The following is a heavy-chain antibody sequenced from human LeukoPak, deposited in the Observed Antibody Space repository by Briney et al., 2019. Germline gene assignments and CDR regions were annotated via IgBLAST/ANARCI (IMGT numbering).Heavy chain of an antibody. CDR2: IRSKANSYAT. D-gene: IGHD1-26*01. J-gene: IGHJ4*02. CDR1: GFTFSGSA. V-gene: IGHV3-73*01. CDR3: TRLRWELLGGHDY. Sequence: PGGSLRLSCAASGFTFSGSAMHRVRQASGKGLEWVGRIRSKANSYATAYAASVKGRFTISRDDSKNTAYLQMNSLKTEDTAVYYCTRLRWELLGGHDYWGQGTLVTVSS.